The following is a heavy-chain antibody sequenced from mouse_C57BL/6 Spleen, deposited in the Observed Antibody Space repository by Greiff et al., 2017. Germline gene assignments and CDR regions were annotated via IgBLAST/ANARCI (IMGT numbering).Heavy chain of an antibody. D-gene: IGHD1-1*01. CDR1: GYTFTSYG. V-gene: IGHV1-81*01. J-gene: IGHJ2*01. CDR3: EKSRDYYGSSIYFDY. Sequence: QVQLQQSGAELARPGASVKLSCKASGYTFTSYGISWVKQRTGQGLEWIGEFYPRSGNTYYNEKFKGKATLTADKSASTAYIELRSLTSEASAVYSCEKSRDYYGSSIYFDYWGQGTTLTVSS. CDR2: FYPRSGNT.